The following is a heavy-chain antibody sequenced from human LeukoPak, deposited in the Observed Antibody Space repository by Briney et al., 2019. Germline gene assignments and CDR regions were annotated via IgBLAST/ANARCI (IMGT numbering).Heavy chain of an antibody. J-gene: IGHJ6*02. Sequence: SETLSLTCTVSGGSISSYYWSWIRQPPGKGLEWIGYIYYSGSTNYNPSLKSRVTMSVDTSKNQFSLKLSSVTAADTAAYYCARDWLLGYCSGGSCYRPPYYYYGMDVWGQGTTVTVSS. D-gene: IGHD2-15*01. CDR3: ARDWLLGYCSGGSCYRPPYYYYGMDV. V-gene: IGHV4-59*01. CDR1: GGSISSYY. CDR2: IYYSGST.